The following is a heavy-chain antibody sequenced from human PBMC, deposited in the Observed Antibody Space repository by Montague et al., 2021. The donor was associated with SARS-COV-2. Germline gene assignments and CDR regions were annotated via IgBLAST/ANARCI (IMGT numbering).Heavy chain of an antibody. Sequence: SETLSLTCALNGGSFSCYYWTWIRQSPGKGLEWIGGINQAGRTTXNPSLSSRLTMSIDTSRKQYSLNLRSVTAADTAVYCCAMGFDCDGGNCYDEYLGPWGQGTLVTVSS. V-gene: IGHV4-34*01. CDR2: INQAGRT. CDR3: AMGFDCDGGNCYDEYLGP. CDR1: GGSFSCYY. J-gene: IGHJ5*02. D-gene: IGHD2-21*01.